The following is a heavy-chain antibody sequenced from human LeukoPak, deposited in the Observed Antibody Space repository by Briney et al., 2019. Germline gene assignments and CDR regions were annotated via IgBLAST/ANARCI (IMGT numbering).Heavy chain of an antibody. CDR3: ARPTVAGRRDWFDP. CDR1: GYTFTSYY. CDR2: INPSGGST. J-gene: IGHJ5*02. Sequence: GASVKVSSKASGYTFTSYYMHWVRQAPGQGLEWMGIINPSGGSTSYAQKFQGRVTMTRDMSTSTVYMELRSLRSDDTAVYYCARPTVAGRRDWFDPWGQGTLVTVSS. D-gene: IGHD6-19*01. V-gene: IGHV1-46*01.